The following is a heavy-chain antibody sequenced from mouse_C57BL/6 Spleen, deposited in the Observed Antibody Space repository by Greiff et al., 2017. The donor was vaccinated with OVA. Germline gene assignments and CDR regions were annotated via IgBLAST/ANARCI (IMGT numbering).Heavy chain of an antibody. J-gene: IGHJ2*01. D-gene: IGHD6-5*01. V-gene: IGHV1-59*01. Sequence: QVQLQQPGAELVRPGTSVKLSCKASGYTFTSYWMHWVKQRPGQGLEWIGVIDPSDSYTNYNQKFKGKATLTVDTSSSTAYMQLSSLTSEDSAVYYCASLSSPIYYFDDWGQGTTLTVSS. CDR2: IDPSDSYT. CDR3: ASLSSPIYYFDD. CDR1: GYTFTSYW.